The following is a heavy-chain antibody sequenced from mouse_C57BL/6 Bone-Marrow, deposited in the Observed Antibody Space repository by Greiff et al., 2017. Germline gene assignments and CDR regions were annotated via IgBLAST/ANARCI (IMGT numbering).Heavy chain of an antibody. V-gene: IGHV1-82*01. D-gene: IGHD3-3*01. J-gene: IGHJ1*03. CDR3: ARGGHFDV. Sequence: QVQLQQSGPELVKPGASVKISCKASGYAFSSSWMNWVKQRPGKGLEWIGRIYPGDGDTNYNGKFKGKATLTADKSSSTAYMQLSSLTSEDSAVYFCARGGHFDVWGTGTTVIVSS. CDR1: GYAFSSSW. CDR2: IYPGDGDT.